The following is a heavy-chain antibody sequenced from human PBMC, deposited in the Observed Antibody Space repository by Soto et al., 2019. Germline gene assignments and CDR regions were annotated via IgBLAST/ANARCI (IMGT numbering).Heavy chain of an antibody. V-gene: IGHV3-21*01. CDR3: AKDSGCVDDACAYDP. Sequence: EVQLVESGGSLVKPGGSLRLTCAASGFTFSGYTMNWVRQAPGKGLEWVSSISRGSDYIFYADSVKGRFTISRDNARNTLYLQMSSLRAEDTAVYYCAKDSGCVDDACAYDPWGQGTLVIVSS. J-gene: IGHJ5*02. CDR2: ISRGSDYI. CDR1: GFTFSGYT. D-gene: IGHD2-21*02.